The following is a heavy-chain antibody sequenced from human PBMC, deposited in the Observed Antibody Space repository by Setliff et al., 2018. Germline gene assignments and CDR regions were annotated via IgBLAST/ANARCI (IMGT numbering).Heavy chain of an antibody. D-gene: IGHD1-26*01. Sequence: GESLKISCKGSGYSFSNFWIGWVRQMPGKGLEWMGIIYPGDSHTRYSPSFQGQVTMSADKSINTAYLQWSNLKASDTAIYYCAGSLVGATYSVYFDYWGQGALVTVS. V-gene: IGHV5-51*01. CDR3: AGSLVGATYSVYFDY. J-gene: IGHJ4*02. CDR2: IYPGDSHT. CDR1: GYSFSNFW.